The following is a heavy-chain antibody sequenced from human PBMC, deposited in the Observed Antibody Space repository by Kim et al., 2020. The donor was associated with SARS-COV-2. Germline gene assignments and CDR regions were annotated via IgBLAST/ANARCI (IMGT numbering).Heavy chain of an antibody. CDR2: INAGNGNT. CDR1: GYTFTSYA. CDR3: ARTIVVMVAARYYYGMDV. V-gene: IGHV1-3*01. J-gene: IGHJ6*02. D-gene: IGHD2-15*01. Sequence: ASVKVSCKASGYTFTSYAMHWVRQAPGQRLEWMGWINAGNGNTKYSQKFQGRVTITRDTSASTAYMELSSLRSEDTAVYYCARTIVVMVAARYYYGMDVWGQGTTVTVSS.